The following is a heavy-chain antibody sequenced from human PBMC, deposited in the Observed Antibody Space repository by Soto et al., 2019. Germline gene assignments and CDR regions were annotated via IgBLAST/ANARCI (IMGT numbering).Heavy chain of an antibody. V-gene: IGHV3-21*01. J-gene: IGHJ6*03. CDR2: SSSSSSYI. CDR1: GFTFSSYS. Sequence: PGGSLRLSCAASGFTFSSYSMNWVRQAPGKGLEWVSSSSSSSSYIYYADSVKGRFTISRDNAKNSLYLQMNSLRAEDTAVYYCARGAYYDFWSGIYYYYMDVWGKGTTVTVSS. CDR3: ARGAYYDFWSGIYYYYMDV. D-gene: IGHD3-3*01.